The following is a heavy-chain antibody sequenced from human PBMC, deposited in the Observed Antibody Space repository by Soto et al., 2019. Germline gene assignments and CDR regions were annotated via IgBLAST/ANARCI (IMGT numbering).Heavy chain of an antibody. CDR2: ITNTGTI. J-gene: IGHJ4*02. V-gene: IGHV3-48*03. Sequence: EVQLVESGGGLVQPGGSLRLSCAGSGFIFSSYEMKWVRHAPGKGLEWGSHITNTGTIYYADSVKGRFTISRDNAKNTLYQQMNSLRVEDTAVYYCARVSGSSTGDLDFWGQGTLVTVSS. CDR1: GFIFSSYE. CDR3: ARVSGSSTGDLDF. D-gene: IGHD1-26*01.